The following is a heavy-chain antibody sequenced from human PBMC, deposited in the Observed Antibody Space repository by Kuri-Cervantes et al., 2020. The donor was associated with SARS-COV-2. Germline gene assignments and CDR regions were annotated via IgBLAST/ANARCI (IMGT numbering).Heavy chain of an antibody. J-gene: IGHJ3*02. Sequence: SETLSLTCTVSGDPMSSGNYYWSLIRQPAGKGLEWIGHIYTTGTTNYNPSLKSRISISVDKSKNQFSLKLSSVTAADTAVYYCARHKDYGDYLGAFDIWGQGTMVTVSS. CDR3: ARHKDYGDYLGAFDI. CDR2: IYTTGTT. CDR1: GDPMSSGNYY. D-gene: IGHD4-17*01. V-gene: IGHV4-61*09.